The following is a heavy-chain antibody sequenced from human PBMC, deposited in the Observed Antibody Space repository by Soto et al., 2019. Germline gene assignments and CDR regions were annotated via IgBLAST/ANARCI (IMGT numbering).Heavy chain of an antibody. CDR3: ARENSMIDA. CDR2: INPKNGGT. Sequence: GASVKVSFKASGYTFTDYYIHWLRQAPGQGLEWMAWINPKNGGTYYVQKFQGRVTLNRDTSTTTVYMEMTRLTSDDTAVYYCARENSMIDAWGQGTLVTVSS. V-gene: IGHV1-2*02. CDR1: GYTFTDYY. J-gene: IGHJ5*02. D-gene: IGHD3-22*01.